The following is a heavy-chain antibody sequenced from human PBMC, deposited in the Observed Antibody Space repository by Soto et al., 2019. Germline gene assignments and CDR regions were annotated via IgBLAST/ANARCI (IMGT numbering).Heavy chain of an antibody. J-gene: IGHJ3*02. CDR1: GGTFSSYA. CDR2: IIPIFGTA. CDR3: GGGIQLWPTSDAFDI. Sequence: QVQLVQSGAEVKKPGSSVKVSCKASGGTFSSYAISWVRQAPGQGLEWMGGIIPIFGTANYAQKFQGRVRITGDESMSTAYMGLSSLRSGDTAVYYCGGGIQLWPTSDAFDIGGQGTMVTVCS. V-gene: IGHV1-69*01. D-gene: IGHD5-18*01.